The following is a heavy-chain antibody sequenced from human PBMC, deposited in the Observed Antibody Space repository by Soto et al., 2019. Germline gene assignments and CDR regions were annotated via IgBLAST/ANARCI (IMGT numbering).Heavy chain of an antibody. CDR3: ARHRPSYWYFVL. CDR2: IYSNGRT. V-gene: IGHV4-59*11. J-gene: IGHJ2*01. CDR1: GGSISGHY. Sequence: SETLSLSCTVSGGSISGHYWNWFRQPPGKGLEWIGYIYSNGRTNYNRSLKSRVTVSVDTSKNQFSLRLSSVTAADTAVYYCARHRPSYWYFVLWGRGTLVTVSS.